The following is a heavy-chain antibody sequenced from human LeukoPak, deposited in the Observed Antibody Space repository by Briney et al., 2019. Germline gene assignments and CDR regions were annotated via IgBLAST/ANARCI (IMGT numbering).Heavy chain of an antibody. J-gene: IGHJ4*02. CDR1: GFTFSSYA. CDR2: ISYHGDIT. V-gene: IGHV3-30*01. D-gene: IGHD3-10*01. CDR3: ARDSTYYYDSGSSGPHYFDF. Sequence: GGSLRLSCAASGFTFSSYAMHWVRQAPGKGLEWAALISYHGDITYYADSVKGRFTLSRDNSKTTLFLQLNSLRAEDTAVYYCARDSTYYYDSGSSGPHYFDFWGQGTLVTVSS.